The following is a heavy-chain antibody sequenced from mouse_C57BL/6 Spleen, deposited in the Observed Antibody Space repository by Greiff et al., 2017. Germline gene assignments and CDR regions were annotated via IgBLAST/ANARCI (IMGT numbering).Heavy chain of an antibody. CDR3: ARRIYDGYHYYAMDY. Sequence: VQLKQSGPELVKPGASVKISCKASGYTFTDYYMNWVKQSHGKSLEWIGDINPNNGGTSYNQKFKGKATLTVDKSSSTAYMELRSLTSEDSAVYYCARRIYDGYHYYAMDYWGQGTSVTVSS. CDR1: GYTFTDYY. V-gene: IGHV1-26*01. CDR2: INPNNGGT. D-gene: IGHD2-3*01. J-gene: IGHJ4*01.